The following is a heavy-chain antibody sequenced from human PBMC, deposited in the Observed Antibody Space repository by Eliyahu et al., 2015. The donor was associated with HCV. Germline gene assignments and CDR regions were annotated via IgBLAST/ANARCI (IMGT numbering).Heavy chain of an antibody. V-gene: IGHV4-61*02. Sequence: QVQLQESGPGLVKPSQTLSLTCTVSGGSISSGSYYWSWIRQPAGKALGWIGRXPIPVGAPTTTPPLKSRVTISVDTSKNQFSLKLSSVTAADTAVYYCAREEVLLWFGELSPEGHGMDVWGQGTTVTVSS. CDR1: GGSISSGSYY. CDR2: PIPVGAP. D-gene: IGHD3-10*01. J-gene: IGHJ6*02. CDR3: AREEVLLWFGELSPEGHGMDV.